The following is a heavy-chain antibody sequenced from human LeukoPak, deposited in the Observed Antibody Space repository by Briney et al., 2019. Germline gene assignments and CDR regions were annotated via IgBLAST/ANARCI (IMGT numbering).Heavy chain of an antibody. CDR3: ARDPMADFDY. V-gene: IGHV3-30*04. Sequence: PGGSLRLSCAASGFXFSTYALHWVRQAPGTGLEWVAVISSDGKNKIYADSVKGRFTISRDNSKNTLFLQMNSLRTEDTAVYYCARDPMADFDYWGQGILVTVSS. D-gene: IGHD2-8*01. J-gene: IGHJ4*02. CDR1: GFXFSTYA. CDR2: ISSDGKNK.